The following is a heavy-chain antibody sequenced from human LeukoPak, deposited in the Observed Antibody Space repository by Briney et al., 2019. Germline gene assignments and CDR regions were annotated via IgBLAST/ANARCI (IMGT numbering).Heavy chain of an antibody. D-gene: IGHD1-26*01. CDR1: GFTFSSYW. V-gene: IGHV3-7*01. CDR3: ARDVVGSLDD. J-gene: IGHJ4*02. CDR2: IKGDESAR. Sequence: GGSLRLSCAAAGFTFSSYWMAWVRQAPGKGLEWVANIKGDESARHQADSVKGRFTISRDNTRNSLYLQMTNLRGDDTAVYYCARDVVGSLDDWGQGTLVTVSS.